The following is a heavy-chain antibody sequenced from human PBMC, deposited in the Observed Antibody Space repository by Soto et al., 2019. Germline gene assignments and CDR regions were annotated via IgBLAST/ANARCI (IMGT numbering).Heavy chain of an antibody. Sequence: QVQLVESGGGVVQPGRSLRLSCAASGFAFSGYGMHWVRQAPGKGLEWVAVIYYDGSNQQYTDSVKGRFTISRDNSKNTLYLQMNRLRAEDTAVYYCGGGGSSEVRYIDWLQYWGQGTQVTVSS. D-gene: IGHD3-9*01. CDR3: GGGGSSEVRYIDWLQY. J-gene: IGHJ4*02. CDR2: IYYDGSNQ. V-gene: IGHV3-33*01. CDR1: GFAFSGYG.